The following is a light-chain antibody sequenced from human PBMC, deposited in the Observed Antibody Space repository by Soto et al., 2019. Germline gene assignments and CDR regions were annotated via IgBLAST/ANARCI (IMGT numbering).Light chain of an antibody. Sequence: DIVMTQSPDSLAVSLGERATINCKSSQSVLYSSNNKNYLAWYQQKPGQPPKPLIYWASTRESGVPERFSGSGSGTDFTLPISSLQAEDVAVYYCQQYYSTPRTFGQGTKVEIK. CDR2: WAS. J-gene: IGKJ1*01. CDR3: QQYYSTPRT. CDR1: QSVLYSSNNKNY. V-gene: IGKV4-1*01.